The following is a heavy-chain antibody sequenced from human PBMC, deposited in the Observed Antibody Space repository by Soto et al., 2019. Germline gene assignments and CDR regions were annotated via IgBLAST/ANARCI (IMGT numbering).Heavy chain of an antibody. V-gene: IGHV4-59*08. J-gene: IGHJ4*02. CDR3: AKNWNWGSLVH. CDR1: GDSISTDY. D-gene: IGHD7-27*01. CDR2: IYYGGST. Sequence: QVHLQESGPGLVKPSETLSLTCTVSGDSISTDYWSWSRQSPGKGLEWIGFIYYGGSTNYNPSLNSRVTISVDTPKNQFSLKLSSVTAADMAVYYCAKNWNWGSLVHWGQGTLVTVSS.